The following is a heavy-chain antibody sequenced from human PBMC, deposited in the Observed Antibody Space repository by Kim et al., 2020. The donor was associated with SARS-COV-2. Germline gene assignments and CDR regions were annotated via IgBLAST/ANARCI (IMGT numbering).Heavy chain of an antibody. CDR1: GYTFTGYG. CDR3: SRDRSSDWSPGLSY. Sequence: ASVKVSCKASGYTFTGYGINWVRQAPGQGLEWVGWISPFSGSRNYAQSLQDRVTVTADSSTATVYMELRNLRSDDTALYYCSRDRSSDWSPGLSYWGQGTLVIVSS. CDR2: ISPFSGSR. D-gene: IGHD3-9*01. V-gene: IGHV1-18*04. J-gene: IGHJ4*02.